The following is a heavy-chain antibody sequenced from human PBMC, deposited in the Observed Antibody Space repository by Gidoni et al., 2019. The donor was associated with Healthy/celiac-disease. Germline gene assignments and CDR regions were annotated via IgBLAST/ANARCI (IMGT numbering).Heavy chain of an antibody. Sequence: QVQLVESGGGVVQPGRSLRLSCAASGFTFSSYAMHWVRQAPGKGLEWVAVISYDGSNKYYADSVKGRFTISRDNSKNTLYLQMNSLRAEDTAVYYCARDNWWELPLDYWGQGTLVTVSS. CDR3: ARDNWWELPLDY. CDR2: ISYDGSNK. D-gene: IGHD1-26*01. CDR1: GFTFSSYA. V-gene: IGHV3-30-3*01. J-gene: IGHJ4*02.